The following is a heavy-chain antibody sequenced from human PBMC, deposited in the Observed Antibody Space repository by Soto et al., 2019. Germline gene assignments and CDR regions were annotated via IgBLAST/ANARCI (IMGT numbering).Heavy chain of an antibody. CDR1: GGSISNYY. D-gene: IGHD3-10*01. CDR3: ARDGSERPATY. CDR2: FFYSGST. J-gene: IGHJ4*02. V-gene: IGHV4-59*01. Sequence: SETLSLTCTVPGGSISNYYWSWIRQPPGRGLEWIGHFFYSGSTNYSPALKSRVTISVDTSKNQFSLKLSSVTAADTAVYYCARDGSERPATYWGQGILVTVSS.